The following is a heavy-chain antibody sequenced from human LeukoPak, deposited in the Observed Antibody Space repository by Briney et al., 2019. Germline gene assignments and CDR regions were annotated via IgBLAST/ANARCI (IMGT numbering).Heavy chain of an antibody. J-gene: IGHJ6*03. CDR3: ARMMRDYGDYYYYYMDV. V-gene: IGHV4-38-2*02. Sequence: SETLSLTCTVSGYSISSGYYWGWIRQPPGKGLEWIGSIYHSGSTYYNPSLKSRVTISVDTSKNQFSLKLSSVTAADTAVYYCARMMRDYGDYYYYYMDVWGKGTTVTVSS. CDR2: IYHSGST. D-gene: IGHD4-17*01. CDR1: GYSISSGYY.